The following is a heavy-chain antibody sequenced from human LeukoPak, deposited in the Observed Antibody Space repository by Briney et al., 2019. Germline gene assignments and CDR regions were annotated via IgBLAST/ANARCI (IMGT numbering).Heavy chain of an antibody. CDR2: MNPNSGNT. V-gene: IGHV1-8*01. Sequence: GASVKVSCKASGYTFTSYDINWVRQATGQGLEWMGWMNPNSGNTGYAQKFQGRVTMTRNTSISTAYMELSSLRSEGTAVYYCARGEGYYDILTGYNWGQGTLVTVSS. CDR3: ARGEGYYDILTGYN. D-gene: IGHD3-9*01. J-gene: IGHJ4*02. CDR1: GYTFTSYD.